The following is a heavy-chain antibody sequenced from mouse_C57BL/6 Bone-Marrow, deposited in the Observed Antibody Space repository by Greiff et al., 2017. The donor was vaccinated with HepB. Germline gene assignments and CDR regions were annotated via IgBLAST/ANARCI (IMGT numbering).Heavy chain of an antibody. Sequence: VQLKLSGAELVRPGASVKLSCTASGFNIKDDYMHWVKQRPEQGLEWIGWIDPENGDTEYASKFQGKATITADTSSNTAYLQLSSLTSEDTAVYYCTTYYGPYWYFDVWGTGTTVTVSS. J-gene: IGHJ1*03. CDR2: IDPENGDT. CDR3: TTYYGPYWYFDV. V-gene: IGHV14-4*01. CDR1: GFNIKDDY. D-gene: IGHD1-1*01.